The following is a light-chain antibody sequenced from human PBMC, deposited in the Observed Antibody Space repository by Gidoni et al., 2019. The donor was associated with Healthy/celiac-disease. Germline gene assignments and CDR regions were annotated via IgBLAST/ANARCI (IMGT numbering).Light chain of an antibody. CDR1: QGISSY. Sequence: DIQLTQSPSFLSASVGDRVTITCRASQGISSYLAWSQQKPGKDPKLLIYAASTLQSGVLSRCSGSGSGTEFTLTISSLQHEDFATYYCQQLNSYPLTFGGGTKVEIK. CDR3: QQLNSYPLT. V-gene: IGKV1-9*01. J-gene: IGKJ4*01. CDR2: AAS.